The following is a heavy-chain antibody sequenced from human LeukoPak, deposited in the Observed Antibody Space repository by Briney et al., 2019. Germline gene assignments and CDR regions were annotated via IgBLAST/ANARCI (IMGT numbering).Heavy chain of an antibody. Sequence: GASVKVSCKASGYTFTSYGISWVRQAPGQGLEWMGWISAYNGNTNYAQKLQGRVTMTTDTSTSTAYMELRSLRSDDTAVYYCARVNLSEGAAAGCFDYWGQGTLVTVSS. D-gene: IGHD6-13*01. J-gene: IGHJ4*02. V-gene: IGHV1-18*01. CDR3: ARVNLSEGAAAGCFDY. CDR1: GYTFTSYG. CDR2: ISAYNGNT.